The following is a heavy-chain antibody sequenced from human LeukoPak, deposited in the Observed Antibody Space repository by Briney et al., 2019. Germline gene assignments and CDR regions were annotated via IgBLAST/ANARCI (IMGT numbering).Heavy chain of an antibody. J-gene: IGHJ4*01. Sequence: SETLSLTCAVSGGSISSSSYYWGWIRQPPGKGLEWIGSIYYSGGTYCKSSLESRGTISVDPAKNLFSLKLSSVTAADTAVYYCARMTPTSMVRGVRSGRYPYYFDYWGQGTLVTVSS. CDR3: ARMTPTSMVRGVRSGRYPYYFDY. CDR2: IYYSGGT. D-gene: IGHD3-10*01. CDR1: GGSISSSSYY. V-gene: IGHV4-39*01.